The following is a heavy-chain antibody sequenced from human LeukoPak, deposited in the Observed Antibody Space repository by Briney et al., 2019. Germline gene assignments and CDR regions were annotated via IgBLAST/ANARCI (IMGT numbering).Heavy chain of an antibody. CDR3: ATGPSTLYGGNSRWSY. CDR2: INHSGST. CDR1: GGSFSGYY. Sequence: SETLSLTCAVYGGSFSGYYWSWIRQPPGKGLEWIGEINHSGSTNYNPSLKSRVTISVDTSKNQFSLKLSSVTAADTAVYYCATGPSTLYGGNSRWSYWGQGTLVTVSS. J-gene: IGHJ4*02. V-gene: IGHV4-34*01. D-gene: IGHD2-21*02.